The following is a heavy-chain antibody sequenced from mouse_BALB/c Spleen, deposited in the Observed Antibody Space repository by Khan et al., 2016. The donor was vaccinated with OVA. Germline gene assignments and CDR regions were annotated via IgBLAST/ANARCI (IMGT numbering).Heavy chain of an antibody. CDR1: GDSITSGF. CDR3: ARSYGGWAMDY. V-gene: IGHV3-8*02. J-gene: IGHJ4*01. Sequence: EVQLQESGPSLVKPSQTLSLTCSVTGDSITSGFWNWIRKFPGNKFEYLGYITYSGNIYYNPSLKSRISITRDTSKSQYYLQLNSVTTEDTATYYCARSYGGWAMDYWGQGTSVTVSS. CDR2: ITYSGNI. D-gene: IGHD1-1*01.